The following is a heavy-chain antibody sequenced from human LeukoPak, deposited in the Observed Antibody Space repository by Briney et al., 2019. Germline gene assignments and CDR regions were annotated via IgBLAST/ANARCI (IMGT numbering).Heavy chain of an antibody. CDR3: ARALSYDSSGYPMDY. CDR1: GFTFDDYA. CDR2: ISWNSSSI. D-gene: IGHD3-22*01. Sequence: GGSLRLSCAASGFTFDDYAMHWVRQAPGKGLERVSGISWNSSSIGYADSVKGRFTISRDNAKNSLYLQMNSLRAEDMALYYCARALSYDSSGYPMDYWGQGTLVTVSS. J-gene: IGHJ4*02. V-gene: IGHV3-9*03.